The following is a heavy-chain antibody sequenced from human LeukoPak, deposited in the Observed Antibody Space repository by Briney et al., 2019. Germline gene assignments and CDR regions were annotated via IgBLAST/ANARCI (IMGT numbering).Heavy chain of an antibody. Sequence: GGSLRLSCATSGFTFSSYTMNWVGQAPARGLEWISSILSDSGTTIHYADSVKGRFTISRDNDKNSLSLQMKSLTVEDTAVYYCVRGTSHPVWGQGTTVTVSS. J-gene: IGHJ3*01. CDR3: VRGTSHPV. D-gene: IGHD1-14*01. CDR2: ILSDSGTTI. V-gene: IGHV3-48*04. CDR1: GFTFSSYT.